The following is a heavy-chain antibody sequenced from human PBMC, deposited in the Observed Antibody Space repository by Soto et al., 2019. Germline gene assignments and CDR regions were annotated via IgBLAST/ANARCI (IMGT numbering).Heavy chain of an antibody. CDR3: AKEGFGYSGYAKFDY. D-gene: IGHD5-12*01. CDR2: IYYSGNT. Sequence: PSETLSLTCSVSGGSISSGYYYWRWIRQPPGKGLEWIGNIYYSGNTYYNPSLKSRLIISIDTSKNQFSLKVGSVTAADTAVYYCAKEGFGYSGYAKFDYWGQGTLVTVSS. J-gene: IGHJ4*02. V-gene: IGHV4-30-4*01. CDR1: GGSISSGYYY.